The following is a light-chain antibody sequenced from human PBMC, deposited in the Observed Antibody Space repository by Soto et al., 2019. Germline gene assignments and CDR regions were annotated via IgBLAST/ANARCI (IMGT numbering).Light chain of an antibody. V-gene: IGKV3-20*01. CDR1: QSVSTTC. Sequence: EIVLTQSPGTLSLSPGERATLSCRASQSVSTTCLTWYQQKPGQAPRLLVYGPSSRATGVPDRFSGSGSGSDVSLTISRLEPEDFAVYYCQQYGSSPLFTFGPRTRVDFK. CDR3: QQYGSSPLFT. J-gene: IGKJ3*01. CDR2: GPS.